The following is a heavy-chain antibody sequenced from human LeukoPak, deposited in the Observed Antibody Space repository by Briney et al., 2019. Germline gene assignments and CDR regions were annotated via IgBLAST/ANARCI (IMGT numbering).Heavy chain of an antibody. CDR2: IWYDGSNK. D-gene: IGHD6-25*01. J-gene: IGHJ3*02. CDR3: ARYIRLDGGYTWWVIGAFDI. Sequence: PGGSLRLSCAASGFTFSSYGMHWVRQAPGKGLEWVAVIWYDGSNKYYADSVKGRFTISRDNSKNTLYLQMNSLRAEDTAVYYCARYIRLDGGYTWWVIGAFDIWGQGTMVTVSS. V-gene: IGHV3-33*01. CDR1: GFTFSSYG.